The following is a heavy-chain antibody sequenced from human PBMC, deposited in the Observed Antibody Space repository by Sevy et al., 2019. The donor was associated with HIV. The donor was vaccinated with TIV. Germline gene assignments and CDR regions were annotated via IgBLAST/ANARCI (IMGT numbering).Heavy chain of an antibody. Sequence: GGSLRLSCAASGFTFSSHWMFWVRQAPGKGLMWVSHINSHGTNTNYADSVKGRFAISRDNAKNTVYLRMDSLRAEDTAVYYCARGQLLQFLEWPSYSLDVWGQGTTVTVSS. D-gene: IGHD3-3*01. V-gene: IGHV3-74*01. CDR1: GFTFSSHW. J-gene: IGHJ6*02. CDR2: INSHGTNT. CDR3: ARGQLLQFLEWPSYSLDV.